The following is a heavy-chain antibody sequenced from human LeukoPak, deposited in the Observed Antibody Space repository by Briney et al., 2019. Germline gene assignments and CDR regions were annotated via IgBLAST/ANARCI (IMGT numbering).Heavy chain of an antibody. D-gene: IGHD3-10*01. J-gene: IGHJ4*02. CDR2: INQSGST. Sequence: PSETLSLTCAVYGGSLSDFYWSWIRQSPGKGLEWIGEINQSGSTNYNPSLKSRVTISVDTSKNQFSLKLSSVTAADTAMYYCVRGSGGDGSGSLWGQGTLVTVSS. CDR3: VRGSGGDGSGSL. CDR1: GGSLSDFY. V-gene: IGHV4-34*01.